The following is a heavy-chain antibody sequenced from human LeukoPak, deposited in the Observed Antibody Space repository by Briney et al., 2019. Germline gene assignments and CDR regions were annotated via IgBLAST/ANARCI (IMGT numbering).Heavy chain of an antibody. CDR3: ARFSSGYYLDAFDI. Sequence: GESLKISCKGSGYSFTSYWIGWVRQMPGKGLEWMGIMYPTDSDTRYSPSFQGQVTISVDKSISTAYLQWSSLKASDTAMYYCARFSSGYYLDAFDIWGQGTMVTVSS. CDR2: MYPTDSDT. V-gene: IGHV5-51*01. CDR1: GYSFTSYW. J-gene: IGHJ3*02. D-gene: IGHD3-22*01.